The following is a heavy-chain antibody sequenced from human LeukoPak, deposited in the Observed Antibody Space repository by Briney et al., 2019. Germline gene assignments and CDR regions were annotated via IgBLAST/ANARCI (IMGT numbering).Heavy chain of an antibody. V-gene: IGHV3-23*01. CDR2: ISGSGGST. CDR3: ARDPGVVPAALDAFDI. Sequence: PGGSLRLSCAASTFTFSNYAMSWVRQAPGKGLEWVSTISGSGGSTYYADSVKGRFTISRDNAKNSLYLQMNSLRAEDTAVYYCARDPGVVPAALDAFDIWGQGTMVTVSS. CDR1: TFTFSNYA. J-gene: IGHJ3*02. D-gene: IGHD2-2*01.